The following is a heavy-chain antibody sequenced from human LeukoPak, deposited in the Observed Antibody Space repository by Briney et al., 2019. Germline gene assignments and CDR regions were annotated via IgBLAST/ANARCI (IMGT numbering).Heavy chain of an antibody. J-gene: IGHJ6*02. CDR1: GYTFTGYY. D-gene: IGHD2-2*01. V-gene: IGHV1-2*02. Sequence: GASVEVSCKASGYTFTGYYMHGVRQAPGQGLEWRRWINPNSGGTNYAQKFQGRVTMTRDTSISTAYMELSRLRSDDTAVYYCARGGVVVPAAIGYYYYGMDVWGQGTTVTVSS. CDR2: INPNSGGT. CDR3: ARGGVVVPAAIGYYYYGMDV.